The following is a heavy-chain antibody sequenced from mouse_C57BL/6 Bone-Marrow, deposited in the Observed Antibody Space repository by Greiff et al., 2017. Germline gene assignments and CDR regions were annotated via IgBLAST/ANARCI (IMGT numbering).Heavy chain of an antibody. CDR1: GYTFTNYW. J-gene: IGHJ4*01. CDR2: MHPNGGSP. V-gene: IGHV1-64*01. Sequence: QVQLQQPGAELVKPGASVKLSCKASGYTFTNYWMHWVKQRPGQGLEWIGMMHPNGGSPDYNEKFKSEATLSVDKSSRTAYMERSSLTSEDSAVYYCAGSYDYDDYTMDYWGQGTSVTVSS. D-gene: IGHD2-4*01. CDR3: AGSYDYDDYTMDY.